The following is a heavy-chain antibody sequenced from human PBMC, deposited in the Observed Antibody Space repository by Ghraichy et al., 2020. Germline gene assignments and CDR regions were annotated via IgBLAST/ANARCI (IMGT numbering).Heavy chain of an antibody. CDR3: ATDTGSYYREGLDY. J-gene: IGHJ4*02. D-gene: IGHD1-26*01. CDR1: GYTLTELS. Sequence: ASVKVSCKVSGYTLTELSMHWVRQAPGKGLEWMGGFDPEDGETIYAQKFQGRVTMTEDTSTDTAYMELSSLRSEDTAVYYCATDTGSYYREGLDYWGQGTLVTVSS. V-gene: IGHV1-24*01. CDR2: FDPEDGET.